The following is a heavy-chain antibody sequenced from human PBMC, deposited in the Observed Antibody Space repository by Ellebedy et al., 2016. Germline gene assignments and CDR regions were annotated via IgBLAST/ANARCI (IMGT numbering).Heavy chain of an antibody. D-gene: IGHD1-14*01. Sequence: GGSLRLSCAASGFNLSGYYISWIRQAPGKGLEWVSVLYSGGTILYADSVKGRFTISRDNPKNTLYLQMNSLTVEDTAVYYCAKGNAIPGPEPLDFWGQGTLVTVSS. J-gene: IGHJ4*02. CDR3: AKGNAIPGPEPLDF. V-gene: IGHV3-66*01. CDR2: LYSGGTI. CDR1: GFNLSGYY.